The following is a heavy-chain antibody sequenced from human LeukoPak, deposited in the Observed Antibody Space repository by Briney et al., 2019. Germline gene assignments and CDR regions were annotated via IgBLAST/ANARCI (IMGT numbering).Heavy chain of an antibody. Sequence: GGSLRLSCAASGFTFSDHYMDWVRQAPGKGLEWVSRIRTKAKSYTTEYAASVKGRFTISRDDSKNALYLQMNSLKTEDTAVYYCTRGNFWSGFYGMDVWGQGTTDIVSS. CDR1: GFTFSDHY. J-gene: IGHJ6*02. CDR2: IRTKAKSYTT. CDR3: TRGNFWSGFYGMDV. D-gene: IGHD3-3*01. V-gene: IGHV3-72*01.